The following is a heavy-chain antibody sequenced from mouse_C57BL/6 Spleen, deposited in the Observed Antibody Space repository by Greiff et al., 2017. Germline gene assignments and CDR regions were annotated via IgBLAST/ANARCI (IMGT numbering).Heavy chain of an antibody. J-gene: IGHJ4*01. CDR2: IDPEDGET. D-gene: IGHD1-1*01. CDR1: GFNIQDYY. V-gene: IGHV14-2*01. Sequence: VQLQPSGAELVKPGASVKLSCTASGFNIQDYYMHWVKQRTEQGLEWIGRIDPEDGETKYAPKFQGKATITADTSSNTAYLQRSSLTSEDTAVYYCASPTTVVAYYYAMDYWGQGTSVTVSS. CDR3: ASPTTVVAYYYAMDY.